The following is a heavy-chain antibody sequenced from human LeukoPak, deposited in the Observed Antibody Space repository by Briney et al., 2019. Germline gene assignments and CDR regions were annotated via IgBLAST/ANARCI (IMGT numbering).Heavy chain of an antibody. V-gene: IGHV4-39*01. J-gene: IGHJ4*02. CDR2: IFYDGTT. Sequence: KPSETLSLTCTVSGCSISSPNSYWGWLRQPPGKGLEWIGSIFYDGTTYYNPPLKSRVTSSVDKSKSQCSLTLRSVTAADTAVYYCARRVVAGTTVDFWGEGNLVSVSS. D-gene: IGHD6-19*01. CDR3: ARRVVAGTTVDF. CDR1: GCSISSPNSY.